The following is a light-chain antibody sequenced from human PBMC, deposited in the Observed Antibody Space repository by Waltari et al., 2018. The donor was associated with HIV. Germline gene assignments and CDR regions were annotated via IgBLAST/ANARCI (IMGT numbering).Light chain of an antibody. J-gene: IGLJ3*02. CDR2: SND. V-gene: IGLV1-44*01. CDR1: SSNIGSNI. CDR3: AAWDDSLNGM. Sequence: QSVLTQPPSVSGAPGQNVTIPCSGSSSNIGSNIVNWYQQLPGADPKLLIYSNDQRPSGVPDRFSGSKSGTSASLAISGLQSADEADYYWAAWDDSLNGMFGGGTRLTVL.